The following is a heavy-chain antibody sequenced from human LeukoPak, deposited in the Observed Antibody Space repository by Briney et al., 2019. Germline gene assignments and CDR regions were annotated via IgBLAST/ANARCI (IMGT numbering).Heavy chain of an antibody. D-gene: IGHD2-15*01. CDR2: IIPIFGTA. CDR3: ARGRMRCSGGSCTPDGDYYYYYGMDV. Sequence: SVKVSCKASGGTFNSYAISWVRQAPGQGLEWMGGIIPIFGTANYAQKFQGRVTITADESTSTAYMELSSLRSEDTAVYYCARGRMRCSGGSCTPDGDYYYYYGMDVWGKGTTVTVSS. V-gene: IGHV1-69*13. J-gene: IGHJ6*04. CDR1: GGTFNSYA.